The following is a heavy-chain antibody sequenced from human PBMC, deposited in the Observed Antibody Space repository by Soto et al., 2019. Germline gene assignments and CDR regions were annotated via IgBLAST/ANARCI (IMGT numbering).Heavy chain of an antibody. CDR3: AKGMTTVVKYYYYGMDV. V-gene: IGHV3-23*01. Sequence: PVGSLRLSCVAAGFSFLNFAMRWVRQAPGKGLEWVSAISGRGGSTYYAGSVKGRFTISRDNSKNTLYLQMNSLRAEDTAVYYCAKGMTTVVKYYYYGMDVWGQGTTVTVSS. CDR2: ISGRGGST. CDR1: GFSFLNFA. D-gene: IGHD4-17*01. J-gene: IGHJ6*02.